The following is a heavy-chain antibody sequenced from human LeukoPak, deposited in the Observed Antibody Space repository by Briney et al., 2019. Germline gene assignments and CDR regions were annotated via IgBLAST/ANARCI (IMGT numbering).Heavy chain of an antibody. CDR3: ARDQYSPDYYYGMDV. CDR2: INPSGGST. Sequence: GASVKVSCKASGYTFTNYGISWVRQAPGQGLEWMGIINPSGGSTSYAQKFQGRVTMTRDTSTSTVYMELSSLRSEDTAVYYCARDQYSPDYYYGMDVWGQGTTVTVSS. CDR1: GYTFTNYG. V-gene: IGHV1-46*01. D-gene: IGHD2-21*01. J-gene: IGHJ6*02.